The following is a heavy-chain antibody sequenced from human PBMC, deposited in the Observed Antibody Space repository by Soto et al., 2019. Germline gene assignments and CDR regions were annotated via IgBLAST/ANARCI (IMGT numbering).Heavy chain of an antibody. CDR3: AMFRRDCYNLDY. V-gene: IGHV3-21*01. CDR2: ISSSTSSM. CDR1: GFTFSSYS. J-gene: IGHJ4*02. Sequence: EVQLVESGGGLVKPGGSLRLSCAASGFTFSSYSMNWFRQAPGKGLEWVSSISSSTSSMYYADSVKGRFTISRDNARNSLYLQMNSLRAEDTAVYSCAMFRRDCYNLDYWCQVTLVTVSS. D-gene: IGHD2-21*01.